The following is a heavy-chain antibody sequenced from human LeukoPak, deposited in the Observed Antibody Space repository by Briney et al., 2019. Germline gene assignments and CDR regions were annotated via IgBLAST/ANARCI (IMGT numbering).Heavy chain of an antibody. CDR1: GFTFSSYG. CDR3: AKPLASGYSSSWSFDY. Sequence: PGGSLRLSCAASGFTFSSYGMHWVRQAPGKGLEWVAFIRYDGSNKYYADSVKGRFTISRDNSKNTLYLQMNSLRAEDTAVYYCAKPLASGYSSSWSFDYWGQGTLVTVSS. J-gene: IGHJ4*02. V-gene: IGHV3-30*02. CDR2: IRYDGSNK. D-gene: IGHD6-13*01.